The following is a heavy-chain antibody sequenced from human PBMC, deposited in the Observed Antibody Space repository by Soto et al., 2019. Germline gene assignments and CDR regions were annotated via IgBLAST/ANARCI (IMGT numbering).Heavy chain of an antibody. CDR1: GGSISSGGYY. Sequence: QVQLQESGPGLVKPSQTLSLTCTVSGGSISSGGYYWSWIRQHPGKGLEWIGYIYYSGSTYYNPSLKSRVTISVDTSKNQFSLKLSAVTAADTAVYYCARELVYCTNGVYYGVDYWGQGTLVTVSS. CDR3: ARELVYCTNGVYYGVDY. CDR2: IYYSGST. D-gene: IGHD2-8*01. V-gene: IGHV4-31*03. J-gene: IGHJ4*02.